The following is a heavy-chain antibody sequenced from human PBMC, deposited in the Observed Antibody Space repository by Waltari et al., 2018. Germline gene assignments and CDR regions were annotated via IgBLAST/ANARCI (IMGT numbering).Heavy chain of an antibody. Sequence: QVQLVQSGAEVKKPGSSVKVSCKASGGTFSSYAISWVRTAPGQGLEWMGGIIAIFGTANDAQKCQGRVTITTDESTRTAYMELSSLRSEDTAVYYCARDRGSGGSCYSGSDAFDIWGQGTMVTVSS. CDR3: ARDRGSGGSCYSGSDAFDI. V-gene: IGHV1-69*05. J-gene: IGHJ3*02. CDR1: GGTFSSYA. CDR2: IIAIFGTA. D-gene: IGHD2-15*01.